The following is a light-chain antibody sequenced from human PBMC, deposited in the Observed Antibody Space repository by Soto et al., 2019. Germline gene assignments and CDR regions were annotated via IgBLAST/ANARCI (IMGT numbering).Light chain of an antibody. CDR1: QSVSSN. Sequence: EIVMTQSPATLSVSPGERATLSCRASQSVSSNLAWYQQKPGQAPRLLIYGASTRATGIQARFSGSGSGTEFTHTISSLQSEDFAVYYCQQYNNWPRTFGQGTKVEIK. CDR2: GAS. J-gene: IGKJ1*01. V-gene: IGKV3-15*01. CDR3: QQYNNWPRT.